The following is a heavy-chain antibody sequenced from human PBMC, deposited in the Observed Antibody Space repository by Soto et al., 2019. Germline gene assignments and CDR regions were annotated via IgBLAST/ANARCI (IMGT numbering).Heavy chain of an antibody. D-gene: IGHD6-19*01. CDR2: ITSDTKTI. J-gene: IGHJ3*02. Sequence: EVQLVESGGDLVQRGGSLRLSCVASGFTFSVYSMNWVRQAPGKGLEWFSYITSDTKTIKYADSVKGRFTISRDNAKNSVYLQMNSLRDEDTAVYYCAKTANGWFSAFDIWGQGTMVTVSS. V-gene: IGHV3-48*02. CDR1: GFTFSVYS. CDR3: AKTANGWFSAFDI.